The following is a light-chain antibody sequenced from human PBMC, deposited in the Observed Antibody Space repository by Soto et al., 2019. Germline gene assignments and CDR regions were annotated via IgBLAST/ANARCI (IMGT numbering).Light chain of an antibody. V-gene: IGLV2-14*01. Sequence: QSVLTQLASVSVSPGYSITISCPGTSSDVGGYNFVTWYQQHPGRAPKLLIYEVSRRPSGVSNRFSGSKSGDTASLTISGLQAEDEADYYCYSYRGYYTRVFGTGTKVTVL. CDR2: EVS. CDR1: SSDVGGYNF. J-gene: IGLJ1*01. CDR3: YSYRGYYTRV.